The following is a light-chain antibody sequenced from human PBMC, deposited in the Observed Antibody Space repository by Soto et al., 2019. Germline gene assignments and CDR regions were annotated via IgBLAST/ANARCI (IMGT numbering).Light chain of an antibody. CDR3: SSHTSGSTRV. CDR2: EVT. V-gene: IGLV2-14*01. J-gene: IGLJ1*01. CDR1: FSDVGGYDY. Sequence: QSALTQPASVSGSPGQSIAISCTGTFSDVGGYDYVSWYQQHPDKAPKLMIYEVTKRPSGVSNRFSGSKSGNTASLTISGLQRDDEADYYCSSHTSGSTRVFGSGTKVTVL.